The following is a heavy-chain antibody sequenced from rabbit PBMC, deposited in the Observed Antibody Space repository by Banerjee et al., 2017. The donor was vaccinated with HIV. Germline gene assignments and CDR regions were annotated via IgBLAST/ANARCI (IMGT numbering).Heavy chain of an antibody. CDR3: AGGGAGYGWTRLDL. Sequence: QSLEESGGGLVQPGASLTLTCTASGFSFSTNTMCWVRQAPGKGLELIACIYTSSGSTWYASWVNGRFTISKTSSTTVTLQMTSLTAADTATYFCAGGGAGYGWTRLDLWGQGTLVTVS. CDR2: IYTSSGST. CDR1: GFSFSTNT. D-gene: IGHD6-1*01. V-gene: IGHV1S40*01. J-gene: IGHJ3*01.